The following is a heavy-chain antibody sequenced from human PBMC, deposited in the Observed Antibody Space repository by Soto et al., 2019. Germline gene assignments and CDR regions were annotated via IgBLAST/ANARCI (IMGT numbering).Heavy chain of an antibody. CDR3: ARDRLSIAAAGYLNWFDP. V-gene: IGHV3-30*03. J-gene: IGHJ5*02. D-gene: IGHD6-13*01. Sequence: GGSLRLSCAASGFIFSDYGVHWVRQAPGKGLEWMAFVSYDGTNKYYADSVKGRFTISRDNAKNTLYLQMNSLRAEDTAVYYCARDRLSIAAAGYLNWFDPWGQGTLVTVSS. CDR1: GFIFSDYG. CDR2: VSYDGTNK.